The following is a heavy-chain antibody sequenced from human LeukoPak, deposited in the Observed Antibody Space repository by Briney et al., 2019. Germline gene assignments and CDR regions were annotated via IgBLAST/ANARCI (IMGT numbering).Heavy chain of an antibody. CDR1: GGSFSGYY. D-gene: IGHD3-9*01. V-gene: IGHV4-34*01. CDR3: ARLPSGYDILTGYLDV. Sequence: PSETLSLTCAVYGGSFSGYYWNWIRQPPGKGLEWIGEINHSGSTNYNPSLKSRVTISVDTSKNQFSLKLSSVTAADTAVYYCARLPSGYDILTGYLDVWGKGTTVTISS. CDR2: INHSGST. J-gene: IGHJ6*04.